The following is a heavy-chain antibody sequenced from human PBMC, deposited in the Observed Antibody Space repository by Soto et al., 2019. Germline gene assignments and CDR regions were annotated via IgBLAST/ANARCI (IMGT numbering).Heavy chain of an antibody. CDR3: ARGFQSSFGY. J-gene: IGHJ4*02. V-gene: IGHV3-53*01. D-gene: IGHD2-21*01. Sequence: PGGALRLSCSASGFTVSNSYMSWVRQAPGKGLEWVSVIYSGGSTYYADSVKGRFTISGDSSKNTLYLQMNSLRAEDTAVYYCARGFQSSFGYWGQGTLVTVSS. CDR1: GFTVSNSY. CDR2: IYSGGST.